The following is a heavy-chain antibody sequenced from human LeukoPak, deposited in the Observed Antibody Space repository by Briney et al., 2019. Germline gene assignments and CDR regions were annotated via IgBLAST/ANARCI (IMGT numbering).Heavy chain of an antibody. Sequence: GGSLRLSCAASGFTFSSNAMSWVRQAPGKGLEWVSGSSGSGGRTYYADSVKGRFTISRDSSKSTLYLQMTSLTAEDTAVYYCAKGSGAARPHYLDYWGRGTLVTVSS. CDR1: GFTFSSNA. CDR2: SSGSGGRT. D-gene: IGHD6-6*01. V-gene: IGHV3-23*01. CDR3: AKGSGAARPHYLDY. J-gene: IGHJ4*02.